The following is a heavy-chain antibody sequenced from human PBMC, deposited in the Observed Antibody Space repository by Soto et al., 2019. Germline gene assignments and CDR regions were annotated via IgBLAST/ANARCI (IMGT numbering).Heavy chain of an antibody. CDR3: AHSRVTMVRGVMQAFYFDY. J-gene: IGHJ4*02. Sequence: QITLKESGPTLVKPTQTLTLTCTFSGFSLSTSGVGVGWIRQPPGKALEWLALIYWDDDKRYGPSLKSRLTITKDTSKNPRVLTMTNMDPVDTATYYCAHSRVTMVRGVMQAFYFDYWGQGTLVTVSS. V-gene: IGHV2-5*05. CDR2: IYWDDDK. D-gene: IGHD3-10*01. CDR1: GFSLSTSGVG.